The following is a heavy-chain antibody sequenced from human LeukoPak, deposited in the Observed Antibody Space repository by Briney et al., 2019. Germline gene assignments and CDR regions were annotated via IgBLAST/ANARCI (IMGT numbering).Heavy chain of an antibody. Sequence: PGRSLRLSCAASGFTSSSYGIHWVRQAPGKGLEWVAVICSDGSNKYYADSVKGRFTISRDNSKNTLYLQMNSLRAEDTAVYFCARGEGGCSGYEIDNWGQGTLVTVSS. CDR1: GFTSSSYG. CDR2: ICSDGSNK. J-gene: IGHJ4*02. V-gene: IGHV3-33*01. D-gene: IGHD5-12*01. CDR3: ARGEGGCSGYEIDN.